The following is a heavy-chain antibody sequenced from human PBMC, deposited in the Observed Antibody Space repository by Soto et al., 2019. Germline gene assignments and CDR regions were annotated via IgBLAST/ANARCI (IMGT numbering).Heavy chain of an antibody. Sequence: GGSLRLSCAASGFTISSYAMSWVRQAPGKGLEWVSAISGSGGSTYYADSVKGRFTISRDNSKNTLYLQMNSLRAEDTAVYYCAKARKPATVTTFDYWGQGTLVTVSS. CDR1: GFTISSYA. V-gene: IGHV3-23*01. CDR2: ISGSGGST. D-gene: IGHD4-17*01. J-gene: IGHJ4*02. CDR3: AKARKPATVTTFDY.